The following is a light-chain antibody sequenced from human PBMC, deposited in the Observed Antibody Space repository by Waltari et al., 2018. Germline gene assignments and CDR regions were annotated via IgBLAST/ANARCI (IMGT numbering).Light chain of an antibody. CDR2: GDT. CDR3: QVWDSRSGHVV. V-gene: IGLV3-21*03. Sequence: YELTQPPSVSVAPGKTASLTCGGDDLGTRSVPWYQQKSGQAPILVMYGDTDRPSGIPERFSGSNSGNTATLTITRVAVGDEADYYCQVWDSRSGHVVFGGGTKLTVL. J-gene: IGLJ2*01. CDR1: DLGTRS.